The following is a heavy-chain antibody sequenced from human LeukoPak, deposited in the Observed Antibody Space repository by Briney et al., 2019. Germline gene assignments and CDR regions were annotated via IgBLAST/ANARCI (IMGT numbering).Heavy chain of an antibody. D-gene: IGHD3-10*01. CDR2: IKQDGSEI. Sequence: GGSLTLSCAASGFTFSSYWKSWVRLAPGKGLELVANIKQDGSEIYYVDPVKGRFTISRDNAKNSLYLQMNTLRAEDTAVYYCARVPITYYYGSGSYFCGMDVWGKGTTVSVSS. V-gene: IGHV3-7*03. CDR3: ARVPITYYYGSGSYFCGMDV. J-gene: IGHJ6*04. CDR1: GFTFSSYW.